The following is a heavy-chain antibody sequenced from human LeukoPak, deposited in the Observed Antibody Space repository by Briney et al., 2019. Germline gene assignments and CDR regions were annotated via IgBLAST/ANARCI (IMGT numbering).Heavy chain of an antibody. CDR1: GYSISSGYY. CDR3: ARVRLWFGDHLDDY. Sequence: SETLSLTCTVSGYSISSGYYWGWIRQPPGKGLEWIGSIYHSGRTFYNPSLKSRITMSVDTSKNQFSLKLTSVTAADTAVYYCARVRLWFGDHLDDYWGQGTLVTVSS. D-gene: IGHD3-10*01. J-gene: IGHJ4*02. CDR2: IYHSGRT. V-gene: IGHV4-38-2*02.